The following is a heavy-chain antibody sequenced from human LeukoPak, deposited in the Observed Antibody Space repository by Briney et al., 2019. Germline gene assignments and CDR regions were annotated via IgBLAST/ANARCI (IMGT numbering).Heavy chain of an antibody. CDR1: GFTFSSYA. V-gene: IGHV3-30-3*01. CDR3: ARESVVAFDY. D-gene: IGHD2-15*01. Sequence: PGGSLRLSRAASGFTFSSYAMHWVRQAPGKGLEWVAVISYDGSNKYYADSVKGRFTISRDNSKDTLYLQMNSLRAEDTAVYYCARESVVAFDYWGQGTLVTVSS. CDR2: ISYDGSNK. J-gene: IGHJ4*02.